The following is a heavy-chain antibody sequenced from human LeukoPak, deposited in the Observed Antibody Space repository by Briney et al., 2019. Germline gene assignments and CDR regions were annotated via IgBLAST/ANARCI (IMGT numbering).Heavy chain of an antibody. V-gene: IGHV1-24*01. CDR2: FDPEDGET. CDR1: GYTLTELS. CDR3: ATDGQQLSTTYYYYYGMDV. J-gene: IGHJ6*02. Sequence: ASVKVSCKVSGYTLTELSMHWVRQAPGKGLEWMGGFDPEDGETIYAQKFQGRVTMTEDTSTDTAYMELSSLRSEDTAVYYCATDGQQLSTTYYYYYGMDVWGQGTTVTVSS. D-gene: IGHD6-13*01.